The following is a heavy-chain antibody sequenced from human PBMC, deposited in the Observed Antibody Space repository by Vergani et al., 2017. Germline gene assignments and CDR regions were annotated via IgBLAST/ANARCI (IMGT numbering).Heavy chain of an antibody. J-gene: IGHJ6*02. CDR3: ARGGSSSGGHYYYYGMDV. Sequence: QVQLVQSGAEVKKPGASVKVSCKAPGYTFTSYYMHWVRQAPGQGLEWMGIINPSGGSTSYAQKFQGRVTMTRDTSTSTVYMELSSLRSEDTAVYYCARGGSSSGGHYYYYGMDVWGQGTTVTVSS. CDR1: GYTFTSYY. CDR2: INPSGGST. D-gene: IGHD6-6*01. V-gene: IGHV1-46*03.